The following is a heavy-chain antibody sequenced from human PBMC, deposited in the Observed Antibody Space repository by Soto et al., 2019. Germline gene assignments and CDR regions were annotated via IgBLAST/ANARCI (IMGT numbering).Heavy chain of an antibody. CDR1: GGTFSSYA. CDR3: ARPQYSSSWYFAFDI. Sequence: SVKVSCKASGGTFSSYAISWVRQAPGQGLEWMGGIIPIFGTANYAQKFQGRVTITADESTSTAYMELSSLRSEDTAVYYCARPQYSSSWYFAFDIWGQGTMVTVSS. CDR2: IIPIFGTA. V-gene: IGHV1-69*13. J-gene: IGHJ3*02. D-gene: IGHD6-13*01.